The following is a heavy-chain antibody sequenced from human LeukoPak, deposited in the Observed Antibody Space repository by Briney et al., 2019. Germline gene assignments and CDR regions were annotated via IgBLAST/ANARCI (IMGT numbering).Heavy chain of an antibody. Sequence: PGGSLRLSCAASGFTFNSYWMSWVRQAPVKGLEWVANIKQDGSEKYYVDSVKGRFTISRDNAKNSLYLQMNSLRAEDTAVYYCARDDPTLFWSGSPFYWGQGTLVTVSS. J-gene: IGHJ4*02. CDR3: ARDDPTLFWSGSPFY. CDR2: IKQDGSEK. D-gene: IGHD3-3*01. CDR1: GFTFNSYW. V-gene: IGHV3-7*01.